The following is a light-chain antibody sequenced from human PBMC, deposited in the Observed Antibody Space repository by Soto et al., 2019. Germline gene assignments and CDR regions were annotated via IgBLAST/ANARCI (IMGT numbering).Light chain of an antibody. CDR1: SRDVGGYNY. V-gene: IGLV2-8*01. J-gene: IGLJ2*01. CDR2: EVS. Sequence: QSALTQPPSASWAPGQSVTISCTGSSRDVGGYNYVSWYQQHPGKAPKLMIYEVSKRPSGVPDRLSGSKSGNTASLTVSGLQAEDEADYYCRSYGGSNTVVFGGGTKLTVL. CDR3: RSYGGSNTVV.